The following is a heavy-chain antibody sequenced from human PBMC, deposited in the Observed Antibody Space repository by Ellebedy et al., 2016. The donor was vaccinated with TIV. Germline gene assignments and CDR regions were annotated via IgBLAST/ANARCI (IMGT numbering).Heavy chain of an antibody. CDR2: IKQDGSEK. CDR3: AKATSGGWGSFDWVAFDY. J-gene: IGHJ4*02. V-gene: IGHV3-7*03. CDR1: GFTFTNYW. D-gene: IGHD3-9*01. Sequence: GESLKISCAASGFTFTNYWMTWVRQAPGKGLEWVANIKQDGSEKYYVDSVKGRFTISSDNSKNTLFLQVNSLRVEDTAVYYCAKATSGGWGSFDWVAFDYWGQGALVTVSS.